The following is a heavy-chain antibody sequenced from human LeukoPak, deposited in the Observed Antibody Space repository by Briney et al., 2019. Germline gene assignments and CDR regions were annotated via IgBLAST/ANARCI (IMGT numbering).Heavy chain of an antibody. V-gene: IGHV3-21*01. Sequence: SGGSLRLSCAASGFTFSSYSMNWVRQAPGKGLEWVSSISSSSSYIYYADSVKGRFTISRDNAKNSLYLQMNSLRAEDTAVYYCARPSIVGATQYDYWGQGTLVTVSS. J-gene: IGHJ4*02. D-gene: IGHD1-26*01. CDR2: ISSSSSYI. CDR1: GFTFSSYS. CDR3: ARPSIVGATQYDY.